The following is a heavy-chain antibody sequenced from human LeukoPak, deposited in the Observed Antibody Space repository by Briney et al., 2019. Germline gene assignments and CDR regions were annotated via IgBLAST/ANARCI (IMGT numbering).Heavy chain of an antibody. J-gene: IGHJ4*02. D-gene: IGHD6-19*01. V-gene: IGHV3-7*01. CDR3: ARGSYSSGWNESPFDY. CDR1: GFTFSSYW. Sequence: PGGSLRLSCAASGFTFSSYWMSWVRQAPGKGLEWVANIKQDGSEKYYVDSVKGRFTISRGNAKNSLYLQMNSLRAEDTAVYYCARGSYSSGWNESPFDYWGQGTLVTVSS. CDR2: IKQDGSEK.